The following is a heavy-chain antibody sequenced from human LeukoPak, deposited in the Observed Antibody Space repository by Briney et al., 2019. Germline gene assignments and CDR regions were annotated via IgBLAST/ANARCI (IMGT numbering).Heavy chain of an antibody. V-gene: IGHV4-59*08. CDR1: GGSFSGYY. J-gene: IGHJ4*02. Sequence: TSETLSLTCAVYGGSFSGYYWSWIRQPPGKGLEWIGYIYYSGSTNYNPSLKSRVTISVDTSKNQFSLKLSSVTAADTAVYYCARHRSYSSGWPFDYWGQGTLVTVSS. CDR2: IYYSGST. CDR3: ARHRSYSSGWPFDY. D-gene: IGHD6-19*01.